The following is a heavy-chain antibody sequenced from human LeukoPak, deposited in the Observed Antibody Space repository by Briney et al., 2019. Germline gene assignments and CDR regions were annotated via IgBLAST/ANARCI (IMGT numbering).Heavy chain of an antibody. CDR1: GGSVSSGSYY. V-gene: IGHV3-23*01. Sequence: ETLSLTCTVSGGSVSSGSYYWSWIRQPPGKGLEWVSTITGSGDNTYYTESVKGRFTFSRDNSRNTLYLQMDSLRAEDTAVYYCATDYTPYVGASADWGQGTLVTVSS. D-gene: IGHD1-26*01. CDR2: ITGSGDNT. J-gene: IGHJ4*02. CDR3: ATDYTPYVGASAD.